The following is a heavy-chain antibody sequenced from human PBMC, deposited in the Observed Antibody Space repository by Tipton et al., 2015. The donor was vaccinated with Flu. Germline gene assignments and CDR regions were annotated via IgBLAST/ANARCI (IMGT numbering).Heavy chain of an antibody. Sequence: TLSLTCTVSGGSIGSYYWSWIRQPAGKGLEWIRRIYTSGRTNYNPSLKSRVTISVDTSKNQFTLKLSSVTAADTAVYYCARNWNDFDYWGQGTLVTVSS. CDR2: IYTSGRT. CDR3: ARNWNDFDY. CDR1: GGSIGSYY. D-gene: IGHD1-1*01. V-gene: IGHV4-4*07. J-gene: IGHJ4*02.